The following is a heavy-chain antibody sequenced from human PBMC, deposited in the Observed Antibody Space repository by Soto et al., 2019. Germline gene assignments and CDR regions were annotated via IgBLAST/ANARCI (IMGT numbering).Heavy chain of an antibody. CDR3: ARDREVTILDY. CDR1: GFTFSSYG. CDR2: IWYDGSNK. D-gene: IGHD4-17*01. Sequence: GGSLRLSCAASGFTFSSYGMHWVRQAPGKGLEWVAVIWYDGSNKYYADSVKGRFTISRDNSKNTLYLQMNSLRAEDTAVYYCARDREVTILDYWGQGTLVTVSS. V-gene: IGHV3-33*01. J-gene: IGHJ4*02.